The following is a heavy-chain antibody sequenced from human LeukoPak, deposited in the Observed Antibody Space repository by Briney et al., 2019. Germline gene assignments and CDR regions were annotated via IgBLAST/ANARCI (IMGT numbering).Heavy chain of an antibody. J-gene: IGHJ5*02. V-gene: IGHV1-69*13. Sequence: SVTVSCTASGGTFSSYAISWVRQAPGQGLEWMGGIIPIFGTANYAQKFQGRVTITADESTSTAYMELSSLRSEDTAVYYCARDLYYYGSGSYYNGWFDPWGQGTLVTVSS. CDR3: ARDLYYYGSGSYYNGWFDP. CDR2: IIPIFGTA. CDR1: GGTFSSYA. D-gene: IGHD3-10*01.